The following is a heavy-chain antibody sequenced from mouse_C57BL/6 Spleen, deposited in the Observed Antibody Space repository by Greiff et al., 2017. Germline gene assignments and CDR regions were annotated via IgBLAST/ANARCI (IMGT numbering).Heavy chain of an antibody. D-gene: IGHD1-1*01. Sequence: VQLKQPGAELVRPGTSVKLSCKASGYTFTSYWMHWVKQRPGQGLEWIGVIDPSDSYTNYNQKFKGKATLTVDTSSSTAYMQLSSLTSEDSAVYYCARRTITTVVAGDYAMDYWGQGTSVTVSS. J-gene: IGHJ4*01. V-gene: IGHV1-59*01. CDR1: GYTFTSYW. CDR3: ARRTITTVVAGDYAMDY. CDR2: IDPSDSYT.